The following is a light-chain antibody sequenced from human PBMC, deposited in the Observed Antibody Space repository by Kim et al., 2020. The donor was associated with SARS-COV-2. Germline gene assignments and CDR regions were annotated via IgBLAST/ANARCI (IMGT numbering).Light chain of an antibody. Sequence: GASVKLTCTLSSGHSSYAIAWHQQQPEKGPRYLMKLNTAGSHSKGDGIPDRFSGSSSGAERYPTISSLQSEDEADYYCQTWGTGPVFGGGTQLTVL. V-gene: IGLV4-69*01. J-gene: IGLJ2*01. CDR1: SGHSSYA. CDR2: LNTAGSH. CDR3: QTWGTGPV.